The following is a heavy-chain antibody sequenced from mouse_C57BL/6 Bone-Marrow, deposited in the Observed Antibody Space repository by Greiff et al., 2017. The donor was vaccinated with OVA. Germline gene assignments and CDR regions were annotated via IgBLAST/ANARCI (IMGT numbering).Heavy chain of an antibody. V-gene: IGHV1-81*01. CDR1: GSTFPSYG. D-gene: IGHD6-1*01. Sequence: VQLQQSGAELARPGVPVKLSGKVLGSTFPSYGISGVKQRTGQGLEWIGEIYPRSGNTYYNEKFKGKATLTADKSSSTAYMELRSLTSEDSAVYFCARCRRDWGQGTLVTVSA. CDR3: ARCRRD. J-gene: IGHJ3*01. CDR2: IYPRSGNT.